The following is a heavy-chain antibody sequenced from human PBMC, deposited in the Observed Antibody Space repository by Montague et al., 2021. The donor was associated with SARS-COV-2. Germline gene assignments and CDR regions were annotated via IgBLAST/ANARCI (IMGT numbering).Heavy chain of an antibody. J-gene: IGHJ5*02. V-gene: IGHV4-39*01. CDR2: IYYSEST. Sequence: SETLSLTCTVSGGSISSSSYYWGWIRQPPGKGLEWIGSIYYSESTYYNPSLKSRVTISVDTSKNQFSLKLSSVTAADTAVYYCARQEPIVVVVAAARGWFDPWGQGTLVTVSS. CDR1: GGSISSSSYY. CDR3: ARQEPIVVVVAAARGWFDP. D-gene: IGHD2-15*01.